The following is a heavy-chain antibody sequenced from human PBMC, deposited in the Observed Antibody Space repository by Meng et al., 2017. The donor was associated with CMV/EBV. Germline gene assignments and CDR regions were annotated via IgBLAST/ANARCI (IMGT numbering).Heavy chain of an antibody. J-gene: IGHJ4*02. CDR1: GFTFGDYG. V-gene: IGHV3-48*04. D-gene: IGHD3-16*01. CDR2: ISSSSSTI. Sequence: GGSLRLSCTGSGFTFGDYGMSWVRQAPGKGLEWVSYISSSSSTIYYADSVKGRFTISRDNAKNSLYLQMNSLRAEDTAVYYCARVTMGIRLGDTSGLDYWGQGTLVTVSS. CDR3: ARVTMGIRLGDTSGLDY.